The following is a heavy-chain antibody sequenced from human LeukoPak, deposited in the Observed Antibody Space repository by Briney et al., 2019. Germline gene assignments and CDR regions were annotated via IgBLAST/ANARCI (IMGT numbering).Heavy chain of an antibody. J-gene: IGHJ5*02. CDR1: GYTFTSYY. CDR3: AKETPNTGWFDP. V-gene: IGHV1-46*01. CDR2: INPSGGST. D-gene: IGHD1-14*01. Sequence: ASVKVSCKASGYTFTSYYMHWVRQAPGQGLEWMGIINPSGGSTSYAQKFQGRVTMTRDTSTSTVYMELSSLRSEDTAIYYCAKETPNTGWFDPWGQGTLVTVSS.